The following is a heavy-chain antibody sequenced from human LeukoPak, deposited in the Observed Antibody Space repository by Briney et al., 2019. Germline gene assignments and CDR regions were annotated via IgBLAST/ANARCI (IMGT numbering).Heavy chain of an antibody. J-gene: IGHJ4*02. V-gene: IGHV3-23*01. CDR1: GFTFSSYA. Sequence: PGGSLRLSCAASGFTFSSYAMSWVRQAPGKGLEWVSAISGSGGSTYYADSVKGRFTISRDNSKNTLYLQMNSLRAEDTAVYYCAKGLTYYYDSSGYSPFDYWGQGTLVTVSS. CDR3: AKGLTYYYDSSGYSPFDY. D-gene: IGHD3-22*01. CDR2: ISGSGGST.